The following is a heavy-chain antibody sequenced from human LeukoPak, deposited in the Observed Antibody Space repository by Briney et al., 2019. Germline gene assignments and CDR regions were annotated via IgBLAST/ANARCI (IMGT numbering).Heavy chain of an antibody. J-gene: IGHJ4*02. V-gene: IGHV6-1*01. CDR3: ARDHAGLDS. CDR1: GDSVSSNSAA. Sequence: SQTLSLTCAISGDSVSSNSAAWNWIGQSPSRGLEWLGRTYYRSKWYNHYAASVKSRISINPDTSKNQFSLQLNSVTPEDTAVYFCARDHAGLDSWGQGNLVTVSS. D-gene: IGHD6-13*01. CDR2: TYYRSKWYN.